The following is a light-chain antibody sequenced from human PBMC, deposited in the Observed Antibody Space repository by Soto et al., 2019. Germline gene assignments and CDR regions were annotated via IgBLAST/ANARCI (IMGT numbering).Light chain of an antibody. CDR2: EVF. V-gene: IGLV2-14*01. Sequence: QSVLTQPASVSGSPGQSITISCTGTSGDIGGFDYVSWYQHHPDKVPKLMIYEVFNRPSGISNRFSGSKSGNTASLTISGLQTEDEAVYYCSSYTNDNTLIFGGGTKLNVL. CDR3: SSYTNDNTLI. CDR1: SGDIGGFDY. J-gene: IGLJ2*01.